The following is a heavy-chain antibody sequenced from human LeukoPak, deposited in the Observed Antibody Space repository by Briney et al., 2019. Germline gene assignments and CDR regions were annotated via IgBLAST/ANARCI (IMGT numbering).Heavy chain of an antibody. CDR1: GGSFSGAY. CDR3: ARVGVKYGSGRYQSYYMDV. Sequence: SETLSLTCAVYGGSFSGAYWSWIRHPPGPGLELIGEMNHSGSTNYSPSLKSPVTMSVGTSKNQFSLELGSVTVADTAVYYCARVGVKYGSGRYQSYYMDVWGKGTTVTVSS. D-gene: IGHD3-10*01. J-gene: IGHJ6*03. CDR2: MNHSGST. V-gene: IGHV4-34*01.